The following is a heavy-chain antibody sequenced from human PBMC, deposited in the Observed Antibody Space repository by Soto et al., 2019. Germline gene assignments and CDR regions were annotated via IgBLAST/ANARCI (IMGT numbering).Heavy chain of an antibody. CDR2: ISAYNGNT. J-gene: IGHJ6*02. D-gene: IGHD2-2*01. CDR1: GYTFTSYG. Sequence: ASVKVSCKASGYTFTSYGISWVRQAPGQGLEWMGWISAYNGNTNYAQKLQGRVTMTTDTSTSTAYMELRSMRSHATAVYSCARDVVVPATTYYYYGMDVWGQGTTVTVSS. V-gene: IGHV1-18*04. CDR3: ARDVVVPATTYYYYGMDV.